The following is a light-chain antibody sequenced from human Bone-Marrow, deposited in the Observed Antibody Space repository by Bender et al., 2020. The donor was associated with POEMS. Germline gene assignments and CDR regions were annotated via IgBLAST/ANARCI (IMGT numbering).Light chain of an antibody. CDR2: DVT. Sequence: SALTQPRSVSGSPGQSGTLFCTGTSSDVGGYDYVSWYQQHPGKAPKLMIYDVTNRPSGVSNRFSGSKSGYTASLTISRLQAEDEADYSCCSYAGSNTLVFGGGTKVTVL. V-gene: IGLV2-11*01. J-gene: IGLJ2*01. CDR1: SSDVGGYDY. CDR3: CSYAGSNTLV.